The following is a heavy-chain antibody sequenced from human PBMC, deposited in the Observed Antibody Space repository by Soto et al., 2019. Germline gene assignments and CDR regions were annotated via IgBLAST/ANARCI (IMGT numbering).Heavy chain of an antibody. CDR2: IKSKTDGGTT. V-gene: IGHV3-15*07. Sequence: GGSLRLSCAASGFTFSNAWMNWVRQAPGKGLEWVGRIKSKTDGGTTDYAAPVKGRFTISRDDSKNTLYLQMNSLKTEDTAVYYCTADYSNYYYYGVDVWGQGTTVTVSS. J-gene: IGHJ6*02. CDR1: GFTFSNAW. CDR3: TADYSNYYYYGVDV. D-gene: IGHD4-4*01.